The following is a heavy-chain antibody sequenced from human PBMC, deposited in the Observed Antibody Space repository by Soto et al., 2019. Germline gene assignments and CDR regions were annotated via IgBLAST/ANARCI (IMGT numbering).Heavy chain of an antibody. CDR1: GLTFGDYA. D-gene: IGHD3-10*01. CDR2: IRSKAYGGTT. CDR3: TRAGFILVRGVNIDY. Sequence: GGSLRLSCTASGLTFGDYAMSWVRQVPGKGLEWVGFIRSKAYGGTTEYAASVKGRFTTSRDDSKSIAYLQMNSLKTEDTAVYYCTRAGFILVRGVNIDYWGQGTLVTVSS. J-gene: IGHJ4*02. V-gene: IGHV3-49*04.